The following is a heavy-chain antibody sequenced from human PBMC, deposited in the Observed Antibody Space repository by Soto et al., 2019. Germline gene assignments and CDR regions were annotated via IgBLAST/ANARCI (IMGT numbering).Heavy chain of an antibody. V-gene: IGHV3-15*01. J-gene: IGHJ4*02. CDR2: IKSKTDGGTT. CDR3: TTPYSSGWYYFDY. D-gene: IGHD6-19*01. CDR1: GFTFSNAW. Sequence: PGGSLRLSCAASGFTFSNAWMSWVRQAPGKGLEWVGRIKSKTDGGTTDYAAPVKGRFTISRDDSKNTLYLQMNSLKTEDTAVYYCTTPYSSGWYYFDYWGQGTLVTASS.